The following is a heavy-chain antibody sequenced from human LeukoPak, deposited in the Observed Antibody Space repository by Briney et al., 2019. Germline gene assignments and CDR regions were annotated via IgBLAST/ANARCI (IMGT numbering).Heavy chain of an antibody. D-gene: IGHD4-17*01. CDR1: GFTFKNYA. J-gene: IGHJ1*01. V-gene: IGHV3-23*01. CDR2: ISGPGSTT. CDR3: ARGRRWATVTTSGEGAEYFQH. Sequence: PGGSLRLSCAASGFTFKNYAMSWVRQAPGKGLVWVSTISGPGSTTYYADSVEGRFTISRDDSKNTLYLQMNSLRAEDTAVYYCARGRRWATVTTSGEGAEYFQHWGQGTLVTVSS.